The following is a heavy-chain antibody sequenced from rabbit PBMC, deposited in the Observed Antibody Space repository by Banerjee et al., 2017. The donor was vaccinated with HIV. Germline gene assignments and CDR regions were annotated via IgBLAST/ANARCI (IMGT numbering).Heavy chain of an antibody. D-gene: IGHD4-1*01. V-gene: IGHV1S40*01. CDR2: IYSSNGNT. J-gene: IGHJ4*01. CDR1: GFSFSNKYV. Sequence: QSLEESGGDLVKPGASLTLTCTASGFSFSNKYVMCWVRQAPGKGLELIACIYSSNGNTVYATWAKGRFTISKTSSTTVPLQMTSLTAADTATYFCARDLAGAIGWNFNLWGQGTLVTVS. CDR3: ARDLAGAIGWNFNL.